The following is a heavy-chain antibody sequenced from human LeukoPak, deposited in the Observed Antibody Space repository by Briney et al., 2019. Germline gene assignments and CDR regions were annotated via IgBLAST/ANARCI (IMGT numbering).Heavy chain of an antibody. CDR1: GGSISSSGYY. CDR2: IYYSGST. D-gene: IGHD5-12*01. J-gene: IGHJ4*02. V-gene: IGHV4-39*01. Sequence: PSETLSLTXTVSGGSISSSGYYWGWIRQPPGKGLEWIGSIYYSGSTYYNPSLKSRVTISVDTSKNQFSLKLSSVTAADTAVYYCARTARGYSGYEQDYWGQGTLVTVSS. CDR3: ARTARGYSGYEQDY.